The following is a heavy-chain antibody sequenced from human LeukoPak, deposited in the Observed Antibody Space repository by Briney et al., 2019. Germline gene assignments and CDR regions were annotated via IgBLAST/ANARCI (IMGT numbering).Heavy chain of an antibody. J-gene: IGHJ5*02. V-gene: IGHV4-59*01. CDR2: IYYSGTS. D-gene: IGHD2-15*01. CDR3: ARDRGYCSGGSCYSIDWFDP. CDR1: GGSISSYY. Sequence: SETLSLTCSVSGGSISSYYWNWIRQPPGKGLEWIGYIYYSGTSNYNPSLKSRVTISVDTSKNQFSPKLSSVTAADTAVYYCARDRGYCSGGSCYSIDWFDPWGQGTLVTVSS.